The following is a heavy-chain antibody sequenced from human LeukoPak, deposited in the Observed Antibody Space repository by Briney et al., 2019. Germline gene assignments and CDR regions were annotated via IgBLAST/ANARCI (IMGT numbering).Heavy chain of an antibody. CDR1: GHTFTSYD. CDR3: ARVSRHYDSSGYYYLGLYGMDV. CDR2: MNPNSGNT. V-gene: IGHV1-8*01. D-gene: IGHD3-22*01. Sequence: ASVKVSCKASGHTFTSYDINWVRQATGQGLEWMGWMNPNSGNTGYAQKFQGRVTMTRNTSISTAYMELSSLRSEDTAVYYCARVSRHYDSSGYYYLGLYGMDVWGQGTTVTVSS. J-gene: IGHJ6*02.